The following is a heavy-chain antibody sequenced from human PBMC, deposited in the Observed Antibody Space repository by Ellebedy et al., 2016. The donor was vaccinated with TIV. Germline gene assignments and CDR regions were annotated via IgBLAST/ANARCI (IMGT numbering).Heavy chain of an antibody. CDR1: GFLFSAYG. Sequence: GESLKISCAASGFLFSAYGINWIRLAPGKGPEWVSFISKSGDYTSYADLVKGRFTISRDNANSSLHLQMNSLRVEDTGVYYWARDFGDFPRTAVPYYWGQGTLVTVSS. J-gene: IGHJ4*02. CDR2: ISKSGDYT. V-gene: IGHV3-21*01. D-gene: IGHD2-21*02. CDR3: ARDFGDFPRTAVPYY.